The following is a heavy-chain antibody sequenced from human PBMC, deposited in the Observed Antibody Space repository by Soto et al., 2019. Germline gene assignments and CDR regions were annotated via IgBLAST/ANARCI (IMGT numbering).Heavy chain of an antibody. CDR2: IYPCDSDT. D-gene: IGHD2-15*01. CDR1: GYIFTDYW. Sequence: RESLKISCKCSGYIFTDYWIAWVVQLPGQRPEWMGIIYPCDSDTRYSPSFKGQVTISADKSINTAYLQWSSLEVSDTAMYYCTRLISPVAARPSWGQGTLVTVSS. V-gene: IGHV5-51*01. CDR3: TRLISPVAARPS. J-gene: IGHJ4*02.